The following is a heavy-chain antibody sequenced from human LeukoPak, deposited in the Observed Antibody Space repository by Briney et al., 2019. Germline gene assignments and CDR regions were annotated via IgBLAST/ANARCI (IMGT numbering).Heavy chain of an antibody. Sequence: SEGLSLTWTGPGWSISCFYRSLVRQAPGKGLEWIGYIYYSGSTNYNPSLKSRVTISVDTSKNQFSLKLSSVTAADTAVYYCARGFGELSTYYFDYWGQGTLVTVSS. CDR2: IYYSGST. CDR1: GWSISCFY. D-gene: IGHD3-10*01. V-gene: IGHV4-59*01. J-gene: IGHJ4*02. CDR3: ARGFGELSTYYFDY.